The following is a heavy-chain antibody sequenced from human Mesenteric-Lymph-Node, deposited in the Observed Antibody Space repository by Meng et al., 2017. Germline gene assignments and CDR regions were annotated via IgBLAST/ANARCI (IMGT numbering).Heavy chain of an antibody. CDR1: GYSISSGYY. D-gene: IGHD6-13*01. J-gene: IGHJ3*02. CDR2: LYHSGST. Sequence: SEILSLTCTVSGYSISSGYYWGWIRQPPGKGLEWIGCLYHSGSTYYNPSLKSRVTISVDTSKNQFSLKLSSVTAADTAVYYCARDFIAAAVFAFDIWGQGTMVTVSS. V-gene: IGHV4-38-2*02. CDR3: ARDFIAAAVFAFDI.